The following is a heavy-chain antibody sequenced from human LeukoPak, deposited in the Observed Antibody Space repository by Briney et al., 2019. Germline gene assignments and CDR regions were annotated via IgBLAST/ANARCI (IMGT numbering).Heavy chain of an antibody. CDR3: ARDLDDSSGSYLDY. V-gene: IGHV3-30*03. J-gene: IGHJ4*02. Sequence: GGSLRLSCAVSGFTFSNFAMHWVRQPLGKGLEWVAVTSYDGGNEYYAEAVEGRFTITRDNSKNTLYLQMNSLRGEDTAVYYCARDLDDSSGSYLDYWGQGTLVTVSS. CDR1: GFTFSNFA. D-gene: IGHD3-22*01. CDR2: TSYDGGNE.